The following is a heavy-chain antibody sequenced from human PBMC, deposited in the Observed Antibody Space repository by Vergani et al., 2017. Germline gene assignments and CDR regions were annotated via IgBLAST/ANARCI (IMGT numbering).Heavy chain of an antibody. CDR1: GFTFSNAW. D-gene: IGHD2-8*01. CDR2: IKSKTDGGTT. CDR3: ARGTRDVLMMRLGPGYMDV. Sequence: EVQLVESGGGLVKPGGSLRLSCAASGFTFSNAWMSWVRQAPGKGLEWVGRIKSKTDGGTTDYAAPVKGRFTISRDDSKNTLYLQMNSLRAEDTAVYYCARGTRDVLMMRLGPGYMDVWGKGTTVTVSS. V-gene: IGHV3-15*01. J-gene: IGHJ6*03.